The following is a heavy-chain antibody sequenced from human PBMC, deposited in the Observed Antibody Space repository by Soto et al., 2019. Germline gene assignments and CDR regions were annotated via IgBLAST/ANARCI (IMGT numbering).Heavy chain of an antibody. Sequence: QVHLVDSGGGVVQPGRSLRLSCAGFGFTFSDFGLHWVRQAPGKGLEWVTLISSDGSNRYYSNSVEGRFVISRDNSKNTVHLQMNSLRAEDTAVYYCVRTLAASRVTGMDVWGQGTTVIVSS. J-gene: IGHJ6*02. CDR3: VRTLAASRVTGMDV. CDR2: ISSDGSNR. V-gene: IGHV3-30*09. CDR1: GFTFSDFG. D-gene: IGHD6-13*01.